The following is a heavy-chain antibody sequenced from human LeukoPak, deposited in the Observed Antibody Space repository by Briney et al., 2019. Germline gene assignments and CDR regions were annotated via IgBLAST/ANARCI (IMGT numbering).Heavy chain of an antibody. D-gene: IGHD3-9*01. CDR1: GYSLRNYG. V-gene: IGHV1-2*02. J-gene: IGHJ4*02. Sequence: GASVKVSCKASGYSLRNYGINWFRQAPGQGLEWMGWINPNSGGTNYAQKFQGRVTMTRDTSITTAYMEMSRLRSDDTALYYCARSPHILTGENFDYWGQGTLVTVSS. CDR3: ARSPHILTGENFDY. CDR2: INPNSGGT.